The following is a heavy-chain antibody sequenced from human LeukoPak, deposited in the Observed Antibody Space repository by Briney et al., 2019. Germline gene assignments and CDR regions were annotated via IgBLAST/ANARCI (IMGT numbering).Heavy chain of an antibody. CDR3: ARQNPDDFWSGYYLYWFDP. V-gene: IGHV4-39*01. CDR2: IYYIVST. Sequence: SETLSLTCTVSGGSISSSSYYWGWIRQPPGKGLEWIGSIYYIVSTYYNPSLKSRVTISVDTSKNQFSLKLSSVTAADTAVYYCARQNPDDFWSGYYLYWFDPWGQGTLVTVSS. J-gene: IGHJ5*02. D-gene: IGHD3-3*01. CDR1: GGSISSSSYY.